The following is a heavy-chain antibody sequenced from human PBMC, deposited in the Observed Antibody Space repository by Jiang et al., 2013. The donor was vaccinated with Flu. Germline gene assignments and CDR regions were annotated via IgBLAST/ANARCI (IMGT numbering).Heavy chain of an antibody. CDR1: FTSYW. D-gene: IGHD4-23*01. CDR2: IYPGDSDT. V-gene: IGHV5-51*01. CDR3: ARNYGGNSWAY. J-gene: IGHJ4*02. Sequence: FTSYWIGWVRQMPGKAGVDGIIYPGDSDTRYSPSFQGQVTISADKSISTAYLQWSSLKASDTAMYYCARNYGGNSWAYWGQGTLVAVSS.